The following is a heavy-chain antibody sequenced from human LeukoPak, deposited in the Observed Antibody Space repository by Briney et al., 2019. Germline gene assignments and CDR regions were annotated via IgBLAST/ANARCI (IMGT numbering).Heavy chain of an antibody. D-gene: IGHD3-22*01. Sequence: GGSLRLSCAASGFTVSSNYMTWVREAPGKGLEWVSLLYSGGSTHYADSVQGRFTIFRDNSNNTLHLQMNSMKAEDTAVYYCAREKSDSSGYANWFDPWGQGTLVTVSS. CDR1: GFTVSSNY. CDR2: LYSGGST. V-gene: IGHV3-53*01. CDR3: AREKSDSSGYANWFDP. J-gene: IGHJ5*02.